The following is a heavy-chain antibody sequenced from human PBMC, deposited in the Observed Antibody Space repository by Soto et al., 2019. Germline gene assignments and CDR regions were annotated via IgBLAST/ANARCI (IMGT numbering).Heavy chain of an antibody. Sequence: ESGGGLVQPGGSLRLYCAASGFSFGNYWMSWVRQAPGKGLEWVANIRQDGSEKYCVDSVKGRFTISRDNAKNSLYLQMNGLRVEDTAVYYCARELSGPARLDYWGQGTLVTVSS. D-gene: IGHD2-15*01. V-gene: IGHV3-7*01. J-gene: IGHJ4*02. CDR3: ARELSGPARLDY. CDR2: IRQDGSEK. CDR1: GFSFGNYW.